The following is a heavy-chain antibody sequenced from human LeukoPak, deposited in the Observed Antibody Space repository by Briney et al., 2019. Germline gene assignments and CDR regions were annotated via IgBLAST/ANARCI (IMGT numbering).Heavy chain of an antibody. D-gene: IGHD3-9*01. Sequence: ASVKVSCKASGYTFTSYDINWVRQATRQGLEWMGWMNPNSGNTGYAQKFQGRVTMTRNTSISTAYMELSSLRSEDTAVYYCARAGGDYDILTGYYRDDYWGQGTLVTVSS. CDR3: ARAGGDYDILTGYYRDDY. CDR1: GYTFTSYD. J-gene: IGHJ4*02. V-gene: IGHV1-8*01. CDR2: MNPNSGNT.